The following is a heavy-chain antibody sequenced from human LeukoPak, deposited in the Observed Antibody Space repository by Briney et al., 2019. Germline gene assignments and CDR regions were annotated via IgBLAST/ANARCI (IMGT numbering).Heavy chain of an antibody. CDR2: IIPIFGTA. CDR3: ARGVVVETIGVGVGGFDY. V-gene: IGHV1-69*13. J-gene: IGHJ4*02. Sequence: SVNLSCKASGGTFTSYAISWVRQAPGQGLEWMGGIIPIFGTANYAQKFQGRVTITADESTSTAYMELSSLRSEDTAVYYCARGVVVETIGVGVGGFDYWGQGTLVTVSS. CDR1: GGTFTSYA. D-gene: IGHD3-9*01.